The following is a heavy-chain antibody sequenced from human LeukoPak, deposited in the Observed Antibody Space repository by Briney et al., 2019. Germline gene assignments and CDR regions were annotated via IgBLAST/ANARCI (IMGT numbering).Heavy chain of an antibody. D-gene: IGHD1-14*01. Sequence: PSETLSLTCTVSGVSISSYHWSWIRQPAGGGLEWVGRIYTSGSTNYNPSLKSRVTMSVNTSKNQFSLRLSSVTAADTAVYYRARGNPTFDYWGQGTMVTVSS. V-gene: IGHV4-4*07. CDR3: ARGNPTFDY. CDR2: IYTSGST. CDR1: GVSISSYH. J-gene: IGHJ4*02.